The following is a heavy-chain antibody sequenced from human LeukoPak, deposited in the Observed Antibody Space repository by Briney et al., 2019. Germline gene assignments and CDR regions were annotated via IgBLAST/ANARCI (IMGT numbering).Heavy chain of an antibody. CDR3: ARDFEATVDY. CDR1: GYTFTGYY. D-gene: IGHD5-12*01. CDR2: INPNSGGS. J-gene: IGHJ4*02. V-gene: IGHV1-2*02. Sequence: GASVKVSCKASGYTFTGYYMHWVRQAPGQGLEWMGWINPNSGGSNYAQKFQGRVTMTRDTPISTAYMELSRLRSDDTAVFYCARDFEATVDYWGQGTLVTVSS.